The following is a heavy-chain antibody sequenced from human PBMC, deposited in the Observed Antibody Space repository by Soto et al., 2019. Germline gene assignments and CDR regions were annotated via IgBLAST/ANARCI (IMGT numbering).Heavy chain of an antibody. J-gene: IGHJ4*02. CDR3: TTYDYIWGSYRHRWAY. D-gene: IGHD3-16*02. CDR1: GFPFSDAW. Sequence: ESGGGLVKPGGSLTLSCAASGFPFSDAWMGWVRQAPGKGLEWVSRVLSKTDGGTTDYAAPVKGRFTISRDDSKNTVYLQMNSLKTEDTAVYYCTTYDYIWGSYRHRWAYWGQGTQVTVSS. V-gene: IGHV3-15*01. CDR2: VLSKTDGGTT.